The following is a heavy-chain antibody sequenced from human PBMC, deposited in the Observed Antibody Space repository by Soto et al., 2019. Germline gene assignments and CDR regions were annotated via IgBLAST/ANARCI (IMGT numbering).Heavy chain of an antibody. CDR3: VRTSLVVAAATREDY. CDR1: GFNFSSYW. J-gene: IGHJ4*02. CDR2: SNSDGSST. Sequence: EVQLVESGGGLVQPGESLRLSCAASGFNFSSYWMHWFRQAPGKGLVWVSRSNSDGSSTSYAGSVKGRFTISRDNAKNTLYLQMNRLRAEDTAVCYCVRTSLVVAAATREDYWGQGTLVTVSS. V-gene: IGHV3-74*01. D-gene: IGHD2-15*01.